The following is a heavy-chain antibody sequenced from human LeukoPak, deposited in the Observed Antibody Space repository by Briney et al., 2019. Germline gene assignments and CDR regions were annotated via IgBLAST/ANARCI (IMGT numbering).Heavy chain of an antibody. CDR2: IRSKAHGGTT. V-gene: IGHV3-49*03. CDR3: TRDRRITIFGVVTDAFDI. CDR1: GLTFGDYA. J-gene: IGHJ3*02. D-gene: IGHD3-3*01. Sequence: AGGSLRLSCTASGLTFGDYAMSWFRQAPGEGLEWVGFIRSKAHGGTTEYAASVKGRFTVSRDDSKSIAYLQMDSLKTEDTAMYYCTRDRRITIFGVVTDAFDIWGQGTMVTVSS.